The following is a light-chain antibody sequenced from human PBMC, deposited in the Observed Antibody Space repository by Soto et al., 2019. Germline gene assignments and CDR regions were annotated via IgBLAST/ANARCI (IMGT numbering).Light chain of an antibody. CDR2: AAS. CDR3: QQHNNWPPWT. CDR1: QSVGSN. Sequence: EIVMTQSPATLSVSPGERATLSCRASQSVGSNLAWYQQKPGQAPRLLIYAASTRATGISARFSGSGSGTEFTLTISSPQSEDFAVYYCQQHNNWPPWTFGQGTKVEIK. J-gene: IGKJ1*01. V-gene: IGKV3-15*01.